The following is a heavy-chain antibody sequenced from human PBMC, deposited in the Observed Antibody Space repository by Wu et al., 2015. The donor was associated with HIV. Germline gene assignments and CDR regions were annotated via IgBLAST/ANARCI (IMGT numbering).Heavy chain of an antibody. CDR2: INPNSGGT. CDR1: GYTFTGYY. CDR3: ARRGYGSGYPQYAFDI. V-gene: IGHV1-2*02. J-gene: IGHJ3*02. D-gene: IGHD6-19*01. Sequence: QVQLVQSGAEVKKPGASVKVSCKASGYTFTGYYMHWVRQAPGQGLEWMGWINPNSGGTNYAQKFQGRVTMTRDTSISTAYMELSRLRSDDTAVYYCARRGYGSGYPQYAFDIWGQGTMVTVSS.